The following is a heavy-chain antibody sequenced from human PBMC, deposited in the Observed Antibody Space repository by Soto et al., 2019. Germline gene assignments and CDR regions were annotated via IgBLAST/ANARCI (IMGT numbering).Heavy chain of an antibody. J-gene: IGHJ5*02. CDR1: GYTFTSYD. D-gene: IGHD2-2*02. V-gene: IGHV1-8*01. CDR2: MNPKSGNT. Sequence: QVQLVQSGAEVKKPGASVKVSCKASGYTFTSYDINWVRQATGQGLEWMGWMNPKSGNTGYAQDFQGRVTMTRNTSISTAYMELSSLRSEDTAVYYCARGPEYCSTSCYTEWLDPWGQGTLVTVSS. CDR3: ARGPEYCSTSCYTEWLDP.